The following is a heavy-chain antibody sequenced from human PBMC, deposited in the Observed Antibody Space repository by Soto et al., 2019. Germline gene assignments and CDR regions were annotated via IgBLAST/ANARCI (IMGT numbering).Heavy chain of an antibody. CDR2: IYSGGNT. D-gene: IGHD5-12*01. CDR1: GFTVSSNY. J-gene: IGHJ3*02. Sequence: GGSLRLSCAASGFTVSSNYMTWARPAPGKGLEWVSIIYSGGNTDYADSEQGRFTIFRDNSKNTLYLQMNSLRAEDTAVYYCARDHVEMATNHEANAFDIWGQGTMVTVS. CDR3: ARDHVEMATNHEANAFDI. V-gene: IGHV3-53*01.